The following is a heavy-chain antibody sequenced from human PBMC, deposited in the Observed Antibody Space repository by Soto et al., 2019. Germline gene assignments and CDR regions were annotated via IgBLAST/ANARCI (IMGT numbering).Heavy chain of an antibody. J-gene: IGHJ6*01. CDR2: ISGSGGST. D-gene: IGHD1-7*01. CDR3: GEKTPELRGPTLLYYYYYGMDV. CDR1: GFTFSSYA. V-gene: IGHV3-23*01. Sequence: PGGSLRLSGAASGFTFSSYAMSWVRQAPGKGLEWVSAISGSGGSTYYADSVKGRFTISRDNSKNTLYLQMNSLRAEDTAVYYCGEKTPELRGPTLLYYYYYGMDVWGQGTTVTVSS.